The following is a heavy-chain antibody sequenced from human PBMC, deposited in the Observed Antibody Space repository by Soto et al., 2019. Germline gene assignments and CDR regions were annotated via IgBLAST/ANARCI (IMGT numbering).Heavy chain of an antibody. D-gene: IGHD3-16*01. CDR3: VCGGNYFVY. CDR2: INQDGSER. J-gene: IGHJ4*02. V-gene: IGHV3-7*01. Sequence: EVQLVESGGGLVQPGGSLRLSCAASEITFSKYWMTWVRQSPGKGLEWVANINQDGSERYYVESVRGRFTSSRDNAKNSLSLQMNSLRAEDTAVYYCVCGGNYFVYWGQGTLVTVSP. CDR1: EITFSKYW.